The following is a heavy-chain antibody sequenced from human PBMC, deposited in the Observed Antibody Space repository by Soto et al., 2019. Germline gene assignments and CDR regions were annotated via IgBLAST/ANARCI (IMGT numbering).Heavy chain of an antibody. V-gene: IGHV3-64D*06. D-gene: IGHD2-15*01. CDR1: GFTFSSYA. Sequence: GSLRLSCSASGFTFSSYAMHWVRQAPGKGLEYVSAISSNGGSTYYADSVKGRFTISRDNSKNTLYLQMSSLRAEDTAVYYCVSGGDIVVVVAAPALDYWGQGTLVTVSS. J-gene: IGHJ4*02. CDR3: VSGGDIVVVVAAPALDY. CDR2: ISSNGGST.